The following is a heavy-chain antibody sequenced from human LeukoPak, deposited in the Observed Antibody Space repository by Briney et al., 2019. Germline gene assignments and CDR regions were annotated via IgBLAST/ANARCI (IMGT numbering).Heavy chain of an antibody. CDR2: INPNSGNT. CDR3: ATGPYYDILTGYYPSDY. CDR1: GYTFTSYD. Sequence: GASVKFSCKASGYTFTSYDINWVRQATGQGLEWMGWINPNSGNTGYAPQFQGSVNLTRTTYISTAYMELSSLRSAATAAYYCATGPYYDILTGYYPSDYWGQGPLVTVSS. J-gene: IGHJ4*02. V-gene: IGHV1-8*01. D-gene: IGHD3-9*01.